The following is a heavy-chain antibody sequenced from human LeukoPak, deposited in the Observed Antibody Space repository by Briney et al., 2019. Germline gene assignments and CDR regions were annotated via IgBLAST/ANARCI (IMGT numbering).Heavy chain of an antibody. J-gene: IGHJ4*02. CDR2: IIPIFGTA. Sequence: SVKVSCKASGYTFTSYGISWVRQAPGQGLEWMGGIIPIFGTANYAQKFQGRVTITTDESTSTAYMELSSLRSEDTAVYYCARDRQIDFWSGYYLWGQGTLVTVSS. D-gene: IGHD3-3*01. CDR1: GYTFTSYG. V-gene: IGHV1-69*05. CDR3: ARDRQIDFWSGYYL.